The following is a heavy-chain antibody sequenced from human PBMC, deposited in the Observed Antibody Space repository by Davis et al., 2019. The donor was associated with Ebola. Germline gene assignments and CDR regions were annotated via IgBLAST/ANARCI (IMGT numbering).Heavy chain of an antibody. J-gene: IGHJ6*02. CDR1: GFSLSTSGMC. CDR3: ARIQFGSVGATPLYYYYGMDV. CDR2: IDWDDDK. D-gene: IGHD1-26*01. V-gene: IGHV2-70*11. Sequence: SGPTLVKPTQTLTLTCTFSGFSLSTSGMCVSWIRQPPGKALEWLARIDWDDDKYYSTSLKTRLTISKDTSKNQVVLTMTNMDPVDTATYYCARIQFGSVGATPLYYYYGMDVWGQGTTVTVSS.